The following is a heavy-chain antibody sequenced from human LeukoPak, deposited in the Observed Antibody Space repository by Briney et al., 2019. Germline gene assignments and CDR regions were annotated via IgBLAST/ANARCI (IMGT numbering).Heavy chain of an antibody. V-gene: IGHV3-23*01. D-gene: IGHD3-10*01. Sequence: GGSLRLSCAASRFTFTRHAMSWVRQAPGKGLEWVSTTGLESVHTLCADSVQGRFTVSRDNSRNTLDLQMDNLTVDDTAIYYCVRGDDIGKHPTRAYYFDIWCQGTLVSVSS. CDR3: VRGDDIGKHPTRAYYFDI. CDR1: RFTFTRHA. J-gene: IGHJ4*02. CDR2: TGLESVHT.